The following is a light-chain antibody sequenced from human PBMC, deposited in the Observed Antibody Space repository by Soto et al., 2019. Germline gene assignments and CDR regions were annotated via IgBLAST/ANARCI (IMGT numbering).Light chain of an antibody. V-gene: IGLV2-8*01. J-gene: IGLJ1*01. CDR3: SSYAGSNNFV. Sequence: QSALTPPASVSGSPGQSVTISCTGTSSDVGYYDYVSWYQQHPGKAPKLVIYEVTKRPSGVPDRVSASKSGNTASLTVSGLRAEDEADYYCSSYAGSNNFVFGTGTKVTVL. CDR2: EVT. CDR1: SSDVGYYDY.